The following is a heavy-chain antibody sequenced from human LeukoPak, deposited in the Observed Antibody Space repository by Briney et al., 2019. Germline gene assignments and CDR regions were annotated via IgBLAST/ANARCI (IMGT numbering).Heavy chain of an antibody. J-gene: IGHJ4*02. Sequence: GGSLRLSCAASGFTFSSHWMHWVRQAPGKGLVWVSRINSDGSTTSYADSVKGRFTISRDNAKNTLYLQMNSLRAKDTAVYYCARVMYYYHSSGSIAVYYFDYWGQGTLVTVSS. V-gene: IGHV3-74*01. CDR3: ARVMYYYHSSGSIAVYYFDY. D-gene: IGHD3-22*01. CDR1: GFTFSSHW. CDR2: INSDGSTT.